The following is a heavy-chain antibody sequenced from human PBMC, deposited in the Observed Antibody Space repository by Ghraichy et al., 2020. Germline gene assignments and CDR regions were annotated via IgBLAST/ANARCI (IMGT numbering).Heavy chain of an antibody. CDR2: IYYSGST. J-gene: IGHJ4*02. Sequence: ETLSLTCTVSGGSISSSSYYWGWIRQPPGKGLEWIGSIYYSGSTYYNPSLKSRVTISVDTSKNQFSLKLSSVTAADTAVYYCASLFGFDLLDGTMDYWGQGTLVTVSS. CDR1: GGSISSSSYY. V-gene: IGHV4-39*01. CDR3: ASLFGFDLLDGTMDY. D-gene: IGHD3-9*01.